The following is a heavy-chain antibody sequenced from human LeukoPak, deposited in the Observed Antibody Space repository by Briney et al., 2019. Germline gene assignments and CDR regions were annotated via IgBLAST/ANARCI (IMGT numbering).Heavy chain of an antibody. V-gene: IGHV3-7*02. CDR3: MMSLTAHYYYGMDV. D-gene: IGHD2-21*02. J-gene: IGHJ6*02. Sequence: GGSLRLSCAASRFTFSTYWMSWVRQAPGKGLEWVANIKQDGSEKYYVDSVKGRFTISRDNTKNSLYLQMNSLRAEDTAVYHCMMSLTAHYYYGMDVWGQGTTVTVSS. CDR1: RFTFSTYW. CDR2: IKQDGSEK.